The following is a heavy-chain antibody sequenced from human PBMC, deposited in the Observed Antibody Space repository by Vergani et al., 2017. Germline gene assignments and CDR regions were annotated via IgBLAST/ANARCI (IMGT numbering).Heavy chain of an antibody. J-gene: IGHJ4*02. Sequence: QVQLVQSGAEVKKPGASVKVSCKASGYTFTGYYMHWVRQAPGQGLEWMGWINPNSGGTNYAQKFQGRVTMTRDKAISTAYMELSRLRSDDTAVYYCARDRMVRGVIQLFVAYWGQGTLVTVSS. V-gene: IGHV1-2*02. CDR2: INPNSGGT. CDR1: GYTFTGYY. CDR3: ARDRMVRGVIQLFVAY. D-gene: IGHD3-10*01.